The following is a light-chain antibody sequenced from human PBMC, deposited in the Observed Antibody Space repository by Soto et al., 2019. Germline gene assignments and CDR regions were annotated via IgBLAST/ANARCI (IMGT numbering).Light chain of an antibody. CDR3: QQYNSYSPT. V-gene: IGKV1-5*03. CDR1: QSISTW. J-gene: IGKJ4*01. CDR2: KAS. Sequence: DIQMTQTPSTLSASVGERVTITFRASQSISTWLAWYRQTPGRAPNLLIYKASTLESGVPSRFSGSGSGTEFTLTISSLQPDDFATYYCQQYNSYSPTFGGGTKVDIK.